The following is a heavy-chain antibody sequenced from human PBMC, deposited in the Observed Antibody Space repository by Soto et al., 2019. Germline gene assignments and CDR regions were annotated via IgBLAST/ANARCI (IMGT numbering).Heavy chain of an antibody. CDR2: IDTSGST. J-gene: IGHJ4*02. CDR1: GGSISNYY. V-gene: IGHV4-4*07. Sequence: SETLSLTCTVSGGSISNYYCDWIRQPAGKGLEWIGRIDTSGSTNYNPSLKSRVTMSVDTSKQEFSLKLSSVTAADTALYYCARGGQDFWSGPFDYWGRGALVTVSS. D-gene: IGHD3-3*01. CDR3: ARGGQDFWSGPFDY.